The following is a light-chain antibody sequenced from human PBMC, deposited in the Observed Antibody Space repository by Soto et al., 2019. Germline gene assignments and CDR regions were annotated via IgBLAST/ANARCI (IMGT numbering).Light chain of an antibody. J-gene: IGLJ3*02. CDR3: QSYDSSLRGGV. CDR1: SSNIGAGYD. CDR2: GNS. V-gene: IGLV1-40*01. Sequence: QSVLTQPPSGSGAPGQRVTISCTGSSSNIGAGYDVHWYQQLPGTAPKLLIYGNSNRPSGVPDRFSGSKSGTSASLAITGLQAEDEADYYCQSYDSSLRGGVFGGGTKLTVL.